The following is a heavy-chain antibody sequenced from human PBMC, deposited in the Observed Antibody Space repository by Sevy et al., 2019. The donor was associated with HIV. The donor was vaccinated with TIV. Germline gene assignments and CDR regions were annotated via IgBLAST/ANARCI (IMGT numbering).Heavy chain of an antibody. CDR3: ARDGVFWSGYYYYYYGMDV. J-gene: IGHJ6*02. CDR1: GGTFSSYA. V-gene: IGHV1-69*13. CDR2: IIPIFGTA. Sequence: ASVKVSCKASGGTFSSYAISCVRQAPGQGLEWMGGIIPIFGTANYAQKFQGRVTITADESTSKAYMEWSSLRSEETAVYYCARDGVFWSGYYYYYYGMDVWGQGTTVTVSS. D-gene: IGHD3-3*01.